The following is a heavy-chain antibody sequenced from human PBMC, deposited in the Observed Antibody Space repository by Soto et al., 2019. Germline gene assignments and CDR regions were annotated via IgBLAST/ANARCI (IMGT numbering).Heavy chain of an antibody. V-gene: IGHV3-11*01. Sequence: QVQLVGSGGGLVGPGGSLSLSCAASGFTFSDYYMSWIRQAPGKGLEWLSYISRSGDSTYYAAAVKGRVSISRDNAKNTLFLQLNSLRAEDTPVYYCARLTYDIFANAFDGWGQGTMLTVSS. CDR1: GFTFSDYY. CDR2: ISRSGDST. J-gene: IGHJ3*01. D-gene: IGHD2-8*01. CDR3: ARLTYDIFANAFDG.